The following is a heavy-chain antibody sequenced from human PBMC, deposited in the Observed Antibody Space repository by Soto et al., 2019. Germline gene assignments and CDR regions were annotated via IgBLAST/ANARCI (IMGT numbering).Heavy chain of an antibody. Sequence: PGRSMRLSCVASGFTFISHAMDWVPQPPGKGLVWISIISESGGSTYYADSVKGRITISRDNSKNTLYLQMNSLRAEDTAIYYCTKDQGTSDNVLVPAAILNYYGMDVWGQGTTVTVSS. CDR2: ISESGGST. V-gene: IGHV3-23*01. CDR1: GFTFISHA. CDR3: TKDQGTSDNVLVPAAILNYYGMDV. D-gene: IGHD2-2*01. J-gene: IGHJ6*02.